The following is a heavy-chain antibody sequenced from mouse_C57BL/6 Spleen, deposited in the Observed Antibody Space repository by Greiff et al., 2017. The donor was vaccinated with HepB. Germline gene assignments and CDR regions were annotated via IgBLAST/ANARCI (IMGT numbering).Heavy chain of an antibody. CDR1: GYTFTDYY. CDR2: INPNNGGT. CDR3: ARSRVLLRYFDV. D-gene: IGHD1-1*01. J-gene: IGHJ1*03. V-gene: IGHV1-26*01. Sequence: EVQLQQSGPELVKPGASVKISCKASGYTFTDYYMNWVKQSHGKSLEWIGDINPNNGGTSYNQKFKGKATLTVDKSSSTAYMELRSLTSEDSAVYYCARSRVLLRYFDVWGTGTTVTVSS.